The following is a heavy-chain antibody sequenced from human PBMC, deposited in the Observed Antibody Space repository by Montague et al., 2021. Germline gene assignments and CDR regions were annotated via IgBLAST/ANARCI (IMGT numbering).Heavy chain of an antibody. D-gene: IGHD2-2*01. J-gene: IGHJ4*02. CDR3: AHGIVVVSAAYYFDY. V-gene: IGHV2-5*02. CDR2: IYWDGAK. CDR1: GFSLSTRGAG. Sequence: PALVKPTQTLTLTCTFSGFSLSTRGAGVGWIRQPPGKALEWLALIYWDGAKRYSSSLKSRLTITKDTSKNQVVLTMTNMDPVDTATYYCAHGIVVVSAAYYFDYWGQGTLVTVSS.